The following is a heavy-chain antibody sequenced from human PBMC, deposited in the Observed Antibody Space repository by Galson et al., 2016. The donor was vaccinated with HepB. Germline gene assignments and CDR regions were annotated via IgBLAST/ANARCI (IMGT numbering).Heavy chain of an antibody. CDR1: GFTFSSYG. CDR3: AKMDEGTSKRNIDY. J-gene: IGHJ4*02. D-gene: IGHD2-2*03. CDR2: VSGSGGST. Sequence: SLRLSCAASGFTFSSYGMSWVRQAPGKGLEWVSAVSGSGGSTYYADSVKGRFTISRDNSKNTLYLQMNSLRAEDTAVYSCAKMDEGTSKRNIDYWGQGTLVTLAT. V-gene: IGHV3-23*01.